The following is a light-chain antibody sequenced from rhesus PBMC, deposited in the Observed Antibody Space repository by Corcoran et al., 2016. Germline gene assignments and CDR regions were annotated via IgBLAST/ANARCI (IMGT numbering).Light chain of an antibody. CDR3: PQYNNSPLT. Sequence: DIQMTQSPSSLSASVGDRVTITCRASQGMNNNLSWYQQKPGKAPKPLNYYAASLETGVPSRFSGSRSGTDYTLPISSLQPEDIATYYCPQYNNSPLTFGGGTKVELK. J-gene: IGKJ4*01. V-gene: IGKV1-66*01. CDR1: QGMNNN. CDR2: YAA.